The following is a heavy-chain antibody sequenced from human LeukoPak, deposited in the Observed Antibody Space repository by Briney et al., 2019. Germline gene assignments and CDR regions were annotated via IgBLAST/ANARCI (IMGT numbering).Heavy chain of an antibody. J-gene: IGHJ4*02. CDR1: RFTLSSYW. V-gene: IGHV3-74*01. CDR3: ASRTGVY. Sequence: GGSLRLSCAASRFTLSSYWMHWVRQAPGKGLVWVSRINTDGSSTNYADSVKGRSTISRDNAMNTLYLQMNNLRAEDTAVYYCASRTGVYWGQGTLVSVSS. CDR2: INTDGSST. D-gene: IGHD1-14*01.